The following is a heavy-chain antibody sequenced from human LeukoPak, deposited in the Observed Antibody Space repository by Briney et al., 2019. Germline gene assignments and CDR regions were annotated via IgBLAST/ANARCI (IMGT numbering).Heavy chain of an antibody. CDR3: AKQLGYCSDGSCYFPY. J-gene: IGHJ4*02. D-gene: IGHD2-15*01. V-gene: IGHV3-23*01. CDR1: GFTFSSSA. CDR2: ISNNGGYS. Sequence: GGSLRLSCAASGFTFSSSAMGWVRQAPGKGLEWVSAISNNGGYSYYADSVQGRFTISRDNSKSTLCLQMNSLRAEDTAVYYCAKQLGYCSDGSCYFPYWGQGTLVTVSS.